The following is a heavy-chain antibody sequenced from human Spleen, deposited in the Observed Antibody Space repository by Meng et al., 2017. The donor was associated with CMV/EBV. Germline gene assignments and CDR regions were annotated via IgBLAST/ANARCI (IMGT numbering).Heavy chain of an antibody. D-gene: IGHD3-16*01. Sequence: GESLKISCAASGFTFRSHGIHWVRQAPGKGLEWVAFIQYDGSDKFYADSVKGRFTISRDNSKNRLYMQMNNLTTDDTAIYYCAKDLGWTESLWGQGTVVTV. CDR3: AKDLGWTESL. J-gene: IGHJ3*01. V-gene: IGHV3-30*02. CDR1: GFTFRSHG. CDR2: IQYDGSDK.